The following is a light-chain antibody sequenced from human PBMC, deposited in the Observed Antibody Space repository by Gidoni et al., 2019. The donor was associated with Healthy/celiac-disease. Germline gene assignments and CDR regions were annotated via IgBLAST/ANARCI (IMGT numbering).Light chain of an antibody. CDR3: QQSYSTPLT. J-gene: IGKJ4*01. Sequence: DIQMTQSPSSLSASVGDRVTITCRANQSISSYLNWYQQKPGKAPKLLSYAASSLQSGVPSRFSGSRSGTDLTLTIISLQPEYFATYSCQQSYSTPLTFGGGTKVEIK. CDR1: QSISSY. CDR2: AAS. V-gene: IGKV1-39*01.